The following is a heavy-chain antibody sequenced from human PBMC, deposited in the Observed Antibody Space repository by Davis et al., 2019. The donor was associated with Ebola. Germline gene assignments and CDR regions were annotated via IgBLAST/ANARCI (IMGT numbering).Heavy chain of an antibody. V-gene: IGHV3-30*04. CDR2: ISYDGSNK. CDR1: GFTFSSYA. CDR3: ARVRGPEQYYYDSSVGLDI. D-gene: IGHD3-22*01. J-gene: IGHJ3*02. Sequence: PGGSLRLSCAASGFTFSSYAMHWVRQAPGKGLEWVAVISYDGSNKYYADSVKGRFTISRDNSKNTLYLQMNSLRAEDTAVYYCARVRGPEQYYYDSSVGLDIWGQGTMVTVSS.